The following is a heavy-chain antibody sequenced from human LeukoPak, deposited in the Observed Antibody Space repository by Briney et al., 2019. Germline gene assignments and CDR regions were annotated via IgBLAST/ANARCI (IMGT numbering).Heavy chain of an antibody. Sequence: SETLSLTCTVSGGSISNYYWNWIRQPPGKGLEWIGHIYYNWSTNYNPSLKSRVTISVDTSKNQFSLRLSSVNTADTAMYYCARASDRLQPPDYWGQGTLVTVSS. J-gene: IGHJ4*02. V-gene: IGHV4-59*01. CDR2: IYYNWST. CDR1: GGSISNYY. D-gene: IGHD4-11*01. CDR3: ARASDRLQPPDY.